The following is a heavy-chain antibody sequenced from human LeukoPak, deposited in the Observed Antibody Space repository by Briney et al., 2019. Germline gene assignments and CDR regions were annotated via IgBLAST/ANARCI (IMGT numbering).Heavy chain of an antibody. CDR3: AREGARWEPSFSAFDI. Sequence: TASETLSLTCGVYGGSLSDDYWSWIRQRPGKGLEWIGYIYYSGSTSYNPSLKSRVTISVDTSKNQFSLKLSSVTAADTAVYYCAREGARWEPSFSAFDIWGQGTMVTVSS. V-gene: IGHV4-59*01. J-gene: IGHJ3*02. CDR2: IYYSGST. CDR1: GGSLSDDY. D-gene: IGHD1-26*01.